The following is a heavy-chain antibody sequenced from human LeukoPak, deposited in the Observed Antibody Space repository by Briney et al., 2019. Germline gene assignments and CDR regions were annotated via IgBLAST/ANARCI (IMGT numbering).Heavy chain of an antibody. J-gene: IGHJ4*02. CDR2: IYSGGST. Sequence: GGSLRLSCAASGFTFSSYAMSWVRQAPGKGLEWVSVIYSGGSTYYADSVKGRFTISRDNSKNTLYLQMNSLRAEDTAVYYCARDRHKYYFDYWGQGTLVTVSS. V-gene: IGHV3-66*01. CDR1: GFTFSSYA. CDR3: ARDRHKYYFDY.